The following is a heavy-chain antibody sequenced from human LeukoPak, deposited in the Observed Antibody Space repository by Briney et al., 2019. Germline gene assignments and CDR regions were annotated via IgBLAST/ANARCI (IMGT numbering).Heavy chain of an antibody. Sequence: SVKVSCKASGGTFSSYAISWVRQAPGQGLEWMGGIIPIFGTANYAQKFQGRVTITTDESTSTAYMELSSLRSEDTAVYYCARDSSGYYYFDYWGQGTLVTVSS. D-gene: IGHD3-22*01. J-gene: IGHJ4*02. CDR1: GGTFSSYA. V-gene: IGHV1-69*05. CDR3: ARDSSGYYYFDY. CDR2: IIPIFGTA.